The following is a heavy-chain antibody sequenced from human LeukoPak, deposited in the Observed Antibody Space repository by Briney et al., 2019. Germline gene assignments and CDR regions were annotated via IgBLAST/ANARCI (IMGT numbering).Heavy chain of an antibody. Sequence: SETLSLTCGVYGGSFSGYYWSWVRQPPGKGREGIGEINHSGGTNYTPSLTSRVTISVDTSKSQFSLKLSSVTAADTAVYYCARSVSRTTPAGGGIDYWGQGTLVTVSS. D-gene: IGHD1-26*01. CDR3: ARSVSRTTPAGGGIDY. J-gene: IGHJ4*02. CDR1: GGSFSGYY. CDR2: INHSGGT. V-gene: IGHV4-34*01.